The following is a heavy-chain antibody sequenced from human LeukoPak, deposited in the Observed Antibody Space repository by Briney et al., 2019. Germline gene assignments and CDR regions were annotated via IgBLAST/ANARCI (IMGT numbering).Heavy chain of an antibody. Sequence: ASVKVSCKASGYTFTGYYMHWVRQAPGQGLEWMGRINPNSGGTNYALKFQGRVTMTRDTSISTAYMELSRLRSDDTAVYYCARVSMVRGVHLGYWGQGTLVTVSS. J-gene: IGHJ4*02. D-gene: IGHD3-10*01. CDR2: INPNSGGT. CDR1: GYTFTGYY. V-gene: IGHV1-2*06. CDR3: ARVSMVRGVHLGY.